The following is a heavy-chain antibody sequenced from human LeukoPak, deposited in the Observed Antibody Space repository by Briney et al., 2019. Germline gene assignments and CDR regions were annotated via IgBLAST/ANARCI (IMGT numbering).Heavy chain of an antibody. CDR3: ARDQAYYDSSGCYQGYYGMDV. Sequence: GGSLRLSCAASGFTFSSYAMHWVRQAPGKGLEWVAVISYDGSNKYYADSVKGRFTISRDNSKNTLYLQMNSLRAEDTAVYYCARDQAYYDSSGCYQGYYGMDVWGQGTTVTVSS. CDR1: GFTFSSYA. CDR2: ISYDGSNK. V-gene: IGHV3-30*04. D-gene: IGHD3-22*01. J-gene: IGHJ6*02.